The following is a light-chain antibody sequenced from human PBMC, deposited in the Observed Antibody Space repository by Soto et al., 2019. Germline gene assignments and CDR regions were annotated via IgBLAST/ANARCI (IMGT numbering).Light chain of an antibody. CDR3: QQSYSHSRT. J-gene: IGKJ3*01. CDR2: AAS. Sequence: DIRMTQSPSSLSASVGDTVTITCRASQSINTYLNWYQQKPGKAPKLLTYAASSLQSGVPSRFSGSGSGTDFTLTIDSLQPEDFATYYCQQSYSHSRTFGPGTKVDIK. V-gene: IGKV1-39*01. CDR1: QSINTY.